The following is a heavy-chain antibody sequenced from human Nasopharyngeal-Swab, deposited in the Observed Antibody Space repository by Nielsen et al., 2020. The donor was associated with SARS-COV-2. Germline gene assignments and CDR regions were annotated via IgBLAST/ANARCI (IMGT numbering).Heavy chain of an antibody. CDR2: IGDKDHNYAT. V-gene: IGHV3-73*01. J-gene: IGHJ4*02. CDR1: GFTFSGST. CDR3: TTDYYFDY. Sequence: GESLKISCAASGFTFSGSTIHWVRPASGKGLEWVGRIGDKDHNYATTYGAAVKGRFTISRDDSKNTAFLQMDSLKTEDTALYYCTTDYYFDYWGQGTLVTVSS.